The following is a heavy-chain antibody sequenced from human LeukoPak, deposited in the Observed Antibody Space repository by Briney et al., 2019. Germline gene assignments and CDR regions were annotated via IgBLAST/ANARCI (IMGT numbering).Heavy chain of an antibody. CDR3: ARDGFNYAGDTIHLPFDP. V-gene: IGHV4-39*07. CDR1: GGSISSSSYY. CDR2: IYYSGST. Sequence: TSETLSLTCTVSGGSISSSSYYWGWIRQPPGKGLEWIGSIYYSGSTYYNPSLKSRVTISVDTSKNQFSLKLSSVTAADTAVYYCARDGFNYAGDTIHLPFDPWGQGTLVTVSS. J-gene: IGHJ5*02. D-gene: IGHD4-11*01.